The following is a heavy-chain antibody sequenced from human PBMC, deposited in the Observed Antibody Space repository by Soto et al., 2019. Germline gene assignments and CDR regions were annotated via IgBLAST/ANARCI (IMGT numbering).Heavy chain of an antibody. V-gene: IGHV4-39*01. CDR1: GGSISSSSYY. J-gene: IGHJ6*02. Sequence: TSETLSLTCTVSGGSISSSSYYWGWIRQPPGQGLEWIGSIYYSGSTYYNPSLKSRVTISVDTSKNQFSLNLNSVTAADTAVYYCARSYGSGSYFSYYGIDVWGQGTTVTVSS. CDR3: ARSYGSGSYFSYYGIDV. CDR2: IYYSGST. D-gene: IGHD3-10*01.